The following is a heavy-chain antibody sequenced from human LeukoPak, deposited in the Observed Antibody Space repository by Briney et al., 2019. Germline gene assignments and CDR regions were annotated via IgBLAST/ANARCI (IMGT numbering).Heavy chain of an antibody. V-gene: IGHV3-48*02. CDR3: ARNEWADY. J-gene: IGHJ4*02. Sequence: GGSLRLSCAASGFTFSNFAMTWVRQAPGKGPEWDSYISGSSRTIYYADSVKGRFTISRDNAKNSLYLQMNSLRDEDTAVYYCARNEWADYWGQGTLVTVSS. CDR1: GFTFSNFA. CDR2: ISGSSRTI. D-gene: IGHD1-26*01.